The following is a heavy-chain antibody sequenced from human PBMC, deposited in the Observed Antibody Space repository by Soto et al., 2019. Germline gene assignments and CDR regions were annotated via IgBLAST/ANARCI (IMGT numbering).Heavy chain of an antibody. Sequence: SETLSLTCTVSGGSINSGDSYWNWIRQHPGKGLEWIGYINYRGTTFYNPSLKSRITISVDTSKNQFSLKLSSVTAADTAVYYCARGRGSSWSPDFDPWGQGTLVTVSS. D-gene: IGHD6-13*01. J-gene: IGHJ5*02. CDR3: ARGRGSSWSPDFDP. V-gene: IGHV4-31*03. CDR2: INYRGTT. CDR1: GGSINSGDSY.